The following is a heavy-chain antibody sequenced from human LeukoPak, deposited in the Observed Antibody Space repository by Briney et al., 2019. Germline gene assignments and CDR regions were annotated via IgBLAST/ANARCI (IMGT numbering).Heavy chain of an antibody. V-gene: IGHV1-18*01. CDR1: GYTFTSCG. D-gene: IGHD3-3*01. J-gene: IGHJ6*03. Sequence: ASVKVSCKXSGYTFTSCGISWVRQAPGQGLGWMGWISAYNGNTNYAQKLQGRVTMTTDTSTSTAYMELRSLRSDDTAVYYCARDLQYYDFWSGYSPDYYMDVWGKGTTVTVSS. CDR2: ISAYNGNT. CDR3: ARDLQYYDFWSGYSPDYYMDV.